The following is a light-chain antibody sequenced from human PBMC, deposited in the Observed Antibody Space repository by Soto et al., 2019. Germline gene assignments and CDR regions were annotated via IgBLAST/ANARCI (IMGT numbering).Light chain of an antibody. CDR3: HHYGSSPRT. CDR1: QSVSSNY. V-gene: IGKV3-20*01. CDR2: GAS. J-gene: IGKJ1*01. Sequence: EIVLTQSPGTLSLSPGDRATLSCRASQSVSSNYLAWYQQKPGQAPRLLIYGASMRATGIPDRFSASGSGTDLTLTIRRLEPEDFAMYFCHHYGSSPRTFGQGTKVEIK.